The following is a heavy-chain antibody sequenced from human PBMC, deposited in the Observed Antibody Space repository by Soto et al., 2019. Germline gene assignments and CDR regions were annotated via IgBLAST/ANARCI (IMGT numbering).Heavy chain of an antibody. D-gene: IGHD5-12*01. Sequence: EVPLVESGGGLIQPGGSLRLSCVVSGFTVSSSNYMSWVRQAPGKGLEWVSVIYTGGTTYYADSVKGRFTISRDNSKNTLYLQMNSLRAEDTAVYYCHGYGYWGQGTLVTVSS. V-gene: IGHV3-53*01. J-gene: IGHJ4*02. CDR2: IYTGGTT. CDR1: GFTVSSSNY. CDR3: HGYGY.